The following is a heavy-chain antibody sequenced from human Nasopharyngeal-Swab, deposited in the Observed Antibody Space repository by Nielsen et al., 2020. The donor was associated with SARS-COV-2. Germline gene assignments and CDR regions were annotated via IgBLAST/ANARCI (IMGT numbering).Heavy chain of an antibody. CDR2: IYYSGST. V-gene: IGHV4-39*01. J-gene: IGHJ4*02. Sequence: SETLSLTCTVSGGSISSSSYYWGWIRQPPGKGLEWIGSIYYSGSTYYNPSLKSRVTISVDTPKNQFSLKLSSVTAADTAVYYCARHDHTIVRAIDYWGQGTLVTVSS. CDR3: ARHDHTIVRAIDY. D-gene: IGHD3-3*01. CDR1: GGSISSSSYY.